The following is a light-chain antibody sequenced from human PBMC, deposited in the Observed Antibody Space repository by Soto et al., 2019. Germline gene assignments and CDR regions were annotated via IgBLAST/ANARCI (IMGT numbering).Light chain of an antibody. J-gene: IGLJ1*01. CDR1: SSDVGNDNF. Sequence: QSVLAQPASVSGSPGQSITISCTGTSSDVGNDNFVSWYQHHPGKAPKLIIYEVSYRPSGVSHRFSGSKSGNTASLTISGLQSEDEADYYCSSYTTINTLVFAFGNGPKVTV. V-gene: IGLV2-14*01. CDR3: SSYTTINTLVFA. CDR2: EVS.